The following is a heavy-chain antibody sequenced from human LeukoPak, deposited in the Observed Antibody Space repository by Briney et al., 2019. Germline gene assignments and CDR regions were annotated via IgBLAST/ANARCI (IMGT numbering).Heavy chain of an antibody. Sequence: ASVKVSCKASGYTLTDYYMHWVRQATGQGLEWMGWINPNSGSPNFAQKFHARVTMTRDTSTSTVYMELNGLTSDDTAVYYCARAAPLDYSGGSWFFVWFDPWGQGTLVTVSS. CDR1: GYTLTDYY. J-gene: IGHJ5*02. D-gene: IGHD2-15*01. CDR2: INPNSGSP. CDR3: ARAAPLDYSGGSWFFVWFDP. V-gene: IGHV1-2*02.